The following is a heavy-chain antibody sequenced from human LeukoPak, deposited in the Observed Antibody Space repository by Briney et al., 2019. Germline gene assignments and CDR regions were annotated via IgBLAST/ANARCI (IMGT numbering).Heavy chain of an antibody. J-gene: IGHJ4*02. V-gene: IGHV3-53*01. CDR3: ARDLAAMAPGGY. CDR1: GFTVSSNY. CDR2: IYTSGST. Sequence: GGSLRLSCAASGFTVSSNYMSWVRQAPGKGLEWLSVIYTSGSTYYTDSVKGRFTISRDNSKNTLYLQMNSLRPEDTAMYYCARDLAAMAPGGYWGQGTLVTVSS. D-gene: IGHD5-18*01.